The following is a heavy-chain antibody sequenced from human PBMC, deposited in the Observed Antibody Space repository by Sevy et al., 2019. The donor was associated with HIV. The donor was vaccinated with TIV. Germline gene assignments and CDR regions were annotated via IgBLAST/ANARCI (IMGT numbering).Heavy chain of an antibody. J-gene: IGHJ6*02. Sequence: GGSLRLSCAASGFTFSSYGMHWVRQAPGKGLEWVAVISYDGSNKYYADSVKGRFTISRDNSKNTLYLQMNSLRAEDMAVYYCAKDFYGSGSYYYYYYGMDVWGQGTTVTVSS. V-gene: IGHV3-30*18. CDR3: AKDFYGSGSYYYYYYGMDV. CDR2: ISYDGSNK. D-gene: IGHD3-10*01. CDR1: GFTFSSYG.